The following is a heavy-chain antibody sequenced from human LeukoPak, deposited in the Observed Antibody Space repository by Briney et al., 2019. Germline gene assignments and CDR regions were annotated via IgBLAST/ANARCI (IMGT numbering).Heavy chain of an antibody. CDR1: GGSFSGYY. J-gene: IGHJ4*02. Sequence: PSETLSLTCAVYGGSFSGYYWSWIRQPPGKGLEWIGEINHSGSTNYNPSLKSRVTISVDTSKNQFSLKLSSVTAADTAVYYCARGKFVLRFLEWFNRYFDYWGQGTLVTVSS. CDR3: ARGKFVLRFLEWFNRYFDY. CDR2: INHSGST. V-gene: IGHV4-34*01. D-gene: IGHD3-3*01.